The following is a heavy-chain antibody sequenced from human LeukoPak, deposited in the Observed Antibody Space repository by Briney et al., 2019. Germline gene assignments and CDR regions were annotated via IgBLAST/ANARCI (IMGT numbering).Heavy chain of an antibody. J-gene: IGHJ4*02. CDR1: GYIFTTYD. Sequence: ASVKVSCKASGYIFTTYDINWVRQATGQGLEWMAWMNPNTGNTGFGQKFQGTVTVSWNTDISTAYMELNSLTSEDTAVYYCASGRTDIVVVPATLRNYYFDYWGQGTLVTVSS. D-gene: IGHD2-2*01. CDR3: ASGRTDIVVVPATLRNYYFDY. CDR2: MNPNTGNT. V-gene: IGHV1-8*03.